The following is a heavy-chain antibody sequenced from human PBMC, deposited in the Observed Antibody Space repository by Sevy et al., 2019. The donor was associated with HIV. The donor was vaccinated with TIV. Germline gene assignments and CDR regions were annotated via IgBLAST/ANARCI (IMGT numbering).Heavy chain of an antibody. CDR3: VRGRVGDSSSWYGAFDV. V-gene: IGHV4-30-2*01. Sequence: SESLSLTCAVSGGSINSGGYSWSWIRQPPGKGLEWIGYIFQSGATYYIPSLQSRVSISVDMSKNQFSLNLRSVTAADTAVYYCVRGRVGDSSSWYGAFDVWGQGTMVTVSS. CDR2: IFQSGAT. D-gene: IGHD6-13*01. J-gene: IGHJ3*01. CDR1: GGSINSGGYS.